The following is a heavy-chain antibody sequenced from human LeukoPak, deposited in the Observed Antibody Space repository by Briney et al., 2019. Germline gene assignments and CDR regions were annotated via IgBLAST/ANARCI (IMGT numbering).Heavy chain of an antibody. CDR2: MNPNSGNT. D-gene: IGHD5-18*01. CDR3: AREVRRTAMAFRYYYYGMDV. V-gene: IGHV1-8*01. J-gene: IGHJ6*02. Sequence: GASVKVSCKASGYTFTSYDINWVRQATGQGLEWMGWMNPNSGNTGYAQKFQGRVTMTRNTSISTAYMELSSLRSEDTAVYYCAREVRRTAMAFRYYYYGMDVWGQGTTVTVSS. CDR1: GYTFTSYD.